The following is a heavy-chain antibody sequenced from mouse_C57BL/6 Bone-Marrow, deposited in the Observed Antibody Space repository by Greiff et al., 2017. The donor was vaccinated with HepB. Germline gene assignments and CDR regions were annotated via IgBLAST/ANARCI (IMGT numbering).Heavy chain of an antibody. Sequence: EVKLVESGPGLVKPSQSLSLTCSVTGYSITSGYYWNWIRQFPGNKLEWMGYISYDGSNNYNPSLKNRISITRDTSKNQFFLKLNSVTTEDTATYYCANYYGSRGNYWGQGTTLTVSS. CDR1: GYSITSGYY. D-gene: IGHD1-1*01. CDR3: ANYYGSRGNY. V-gene: IGHV3-6*01. J-gene: IGHJ2*01. CDR2: ISYDGSN.